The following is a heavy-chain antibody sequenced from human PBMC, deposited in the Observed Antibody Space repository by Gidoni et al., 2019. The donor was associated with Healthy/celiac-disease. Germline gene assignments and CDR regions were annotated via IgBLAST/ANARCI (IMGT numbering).Heavy chain of an antibody. J-gene: IGHJ3*02. V-gene: IGHV3-30*18. CDR2: RSYDGSNK. CDR3: AKDIVVVAQWDDAFDI. CDR1: GFTFSSYG. Sequence: QPGRSLRLSCAASGFTFSSYGMHWVRQAPGKGLEWVAVRSYDGSNKYYADSVKGRFTISRDNSKNTLYLQMNSLRAEDTAVYYCAKDIVVVAQWDDAFDIWGQGTMVTVSS. D-gene: IGHD2-15*01.